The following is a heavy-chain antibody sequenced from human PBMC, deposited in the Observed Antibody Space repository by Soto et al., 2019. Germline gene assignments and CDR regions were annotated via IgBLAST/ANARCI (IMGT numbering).Heavy chain of an antibody. J-gene: IGHJ4*02. D-gene: IGHD4-17*01. CDR3: ARGPVTNRPYYFDY. CDR2: IYYSGST. CDR1: GGSISSYY. V-gene: IGHV4-59*01. Sequence: SETLSLTWTVSGGSISSYYWSWIRQPPGKGLEWIGYIYYSGSTNYNPSLKSRVTISVDTSKNQFSLKLSSVTAADTAVYYCARGPVTNRPYYFDYWGQGTLVTVSS.